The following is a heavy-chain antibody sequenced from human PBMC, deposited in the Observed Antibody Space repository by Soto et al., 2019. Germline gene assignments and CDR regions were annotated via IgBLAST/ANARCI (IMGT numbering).Heavy chain of an antibody. CDR2: MGYNGFT. CDR3: ARQGFGELHGLVDV. V-gene: IGHV4-59*08. D-gene: IGHD3-10*01. J-gene: IGHJ6*02. CDR1: GGPMNNYY. Sequence: QVQLQESGPGLVKPSETLSLTCTISGGPMNNYYCSWFRQPRGQGLEWIGYMGYNGFTRYNPSLRXXVXXSLDTAKNQCSLHLSSVTAADTALYYCARQGFGELHGLVDVWGQGITVTVSS.